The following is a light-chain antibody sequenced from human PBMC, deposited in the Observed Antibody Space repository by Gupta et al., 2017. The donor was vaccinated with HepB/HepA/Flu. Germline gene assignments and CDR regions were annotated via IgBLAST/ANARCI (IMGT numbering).Light chain of an antibody. Sequence: EIVLTQSPGTLSLSPGERATLSCRASQSISSTYLAWYQQKPGQGPRLLIYGASSRATGIPDRFSGSGSGTDFTLTISRLEPEDFAVYYCQQGGSPPFTFGHGTKVDIK. CDR3: QQGGSPPFT. J-gene: IGKJ3*01. CDR2: GAS. V-gene: IGKV3-20*01. CDR1: QSISSTY.